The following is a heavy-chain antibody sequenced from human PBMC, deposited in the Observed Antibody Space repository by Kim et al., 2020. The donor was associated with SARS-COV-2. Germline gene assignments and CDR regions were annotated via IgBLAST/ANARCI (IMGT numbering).Heavy chain of an antibody. CDR3: ATDPFGGVPPSHYYGMDV. J-gene: IGHJ6*02. D-gene: IGHD3-10*01. CDR2: FDPEDGET. Sequence: ASVKVSCKISGYTLTELSMHWVRQAPGQGLEWMGGFDPEDGETIYAQKFQGRVTMTEDTSTDTAYMELSSLISEDTAVYYCATDPFGGVPPSHYYGMDVWGPGTTVTVSS. V-gene: IGHV1-24*01. CDR1: GYTLTELS.